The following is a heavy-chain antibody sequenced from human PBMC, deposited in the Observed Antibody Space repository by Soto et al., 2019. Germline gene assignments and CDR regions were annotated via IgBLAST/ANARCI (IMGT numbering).Heavy chain of an antibody. V-gene: IGHV3-33*01. D-gene: IGHD1-26*01. CDR2: IWYDGSNK. CDR1: GFTFSSYG. Sequence: ESGGGVVQPGRSLRLSCAASGFTFSSYGMHWVRQAPGKGLEWVAVIWYDGSNKYYADSVKGRFTISRDNSKNTLYLQMNSLRAEDTAVYYCARDLGWELPQYFGLVGYWGQGTLVTVSS. J-gene: IGHJ4*02. CDR3: ARDLGWELPQYFGLVGY.